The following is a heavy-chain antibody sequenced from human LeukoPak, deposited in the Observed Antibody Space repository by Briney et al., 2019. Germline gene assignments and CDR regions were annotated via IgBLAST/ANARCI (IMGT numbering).Heavy chain of an antibody. CDR2: ISYSGST. CDR1: GGSISSAVYY. Sequence: SETLSLTCTVSGGSISSAVYYWNWIRQHPGKGLEWIGYISYSGSTNYSPSLKSRVTISRDTSKNQFSLKLSSVTAADTAVYYCARESYSGYDLFFDSWGQGTQVTVSS. D-gene: IGHD5-12*01. V-gene: IGHV4-31*03. CDR3: ARESYSGYDLFFDS. J-gene: IGHJ4*02.